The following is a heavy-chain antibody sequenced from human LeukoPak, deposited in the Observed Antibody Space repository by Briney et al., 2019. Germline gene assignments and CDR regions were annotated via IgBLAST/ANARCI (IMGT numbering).Heavy chain of an antibody. V-gene: IGHV3-33*08. D-gene: IGHD3-10*01. CDR1: GFTFSNAW. CDR3: ARDGSGDYFDY. J-gene: IGHJ4*02. Sequence: GGSLRLSCAASGFTFSNAWMSWVRQAPGKGLEWVAVIWYDGSNKYYADSVKGRFTISRDNSKNTLYLQMNSLRAEDTAVYYCARDGSGDYFDYWGQGTLVTVSS. CDR2: IWYDGSNK.